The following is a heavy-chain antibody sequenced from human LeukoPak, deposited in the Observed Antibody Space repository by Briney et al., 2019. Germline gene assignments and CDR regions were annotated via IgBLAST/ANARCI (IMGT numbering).Heavy chain of an antibody. V-gene: IGHV4-4*07. J-gene: IGHJ6*03. D-gene: IGHD2-2*01. CDR1: GGSISSYY. CDR3: ARAPVVPAMGYYMDV. CDR2: IYTSGST. Sequence: SETLSLTCTVSGGSISSYYWSWIRQPAGKGLEWIGRIYTSGSTNYNPSLKSRVTMSVDTSKNQFSLKLSSVTAADTAVYYCARAPVVPAMGYYMDVWGKGTTVTVSS.